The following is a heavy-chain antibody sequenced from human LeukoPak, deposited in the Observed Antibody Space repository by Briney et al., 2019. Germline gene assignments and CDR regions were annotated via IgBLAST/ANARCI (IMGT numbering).Heavy chain of an antibody. D-gene: IGHD6-13*01. Sequence: GASVKVSFKASGGTFSSYAISWVRQAPGQGREWMGGIIPIFGTANYAQKFQGRVTITTDESTSTAYMELSSLRSEDTAVYYCATPSFGYSSQVGAFDIWGQGTMVTVSS. CDR2: IIPIFGTA. CDR3: ATPSFGYSSQVGAFDI. J-gene: IGHJ3*02. CDR1: GGTFSSYA. V-gene: IGHV1-69*05.